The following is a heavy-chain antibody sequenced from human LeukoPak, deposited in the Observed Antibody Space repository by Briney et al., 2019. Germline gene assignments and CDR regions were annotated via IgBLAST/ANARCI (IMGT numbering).Heavy chain of an antibody. CDR2: ISAYNGNT. CDR1: GYTFTSYG. D-gene: IGHD1-7*01. CDR3: ARCWNYGLSDY. Sequence: PSVKLSCTASGYTFTSYGISWVRQAPGPGLEWMGWISAYNGNTNYAQKLQGRVTMTTDTSTSTAYMELRSLRSDDTAVYYCARCWNYGLSDYWGQGTLVTVSS. J-gene: IGHJ4*02. V-gene: IGHV1-18*01.